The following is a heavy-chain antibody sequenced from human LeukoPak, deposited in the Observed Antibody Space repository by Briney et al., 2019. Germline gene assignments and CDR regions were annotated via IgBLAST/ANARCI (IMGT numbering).Heavy chain of an antibody. V-gene: IGHV4-59*01. CDR1: GGSISSFY. Sequence: SETLSLTCTVSGGSISSFYWSWIRQPPGKGLEYIGYIYNSGSTNYSPSLKSRVTISVDTSKNQFSLRLSSVTAADTAVYYCARGTQLWLPTNWFDPWGQGTLVTVSS. D-gene: IGHD5-18*01. J-gene: IGHJ5*02. CDR3: ARGTQLWLPTNWFDP. CDR2: IYNSGST.